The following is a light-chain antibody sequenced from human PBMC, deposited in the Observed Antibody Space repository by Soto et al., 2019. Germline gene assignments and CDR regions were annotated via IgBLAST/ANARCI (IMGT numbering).Light chain of an antibody. Sequence: AIQLTQSPSSLSASVGDRVTITCRASQGISSALAWYRQKPGKAPKLLIYDASSLESGVPSRFSGSVSGTNFPLPISSLQPEDFATYYCQQFNSYPRTFGQGTKVEIK. CDR1: QGISSA. CDR3: QQFNSYPRT. V-gene: IGKV1-13*02. CDR2: DAS. J-gene: IGKJ1*01.